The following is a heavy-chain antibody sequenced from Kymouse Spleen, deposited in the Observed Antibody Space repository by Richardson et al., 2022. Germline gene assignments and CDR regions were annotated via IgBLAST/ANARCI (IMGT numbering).Heavy chain of an antibody. D-gene: IGHD3-9*01. CDR2: ISSSSSYI. Sequence: EVQLVESGGGLVKPGGSLRLSCAASGFTFSSYSMNWVRQAPGKGLEWVSSISSSSSYIYYADSVKGRFTISRDNAKNSLYLQMNSLRAEDTAVYYCARDFYFILTGYYYGMDVWGQGTTVTVSS. CDR3: ARDFYFILTGYYYGMDV. J-gene: IGHJ6*02. V-gene: IGHV3-21*03. CDR1: GFTFSSYS.